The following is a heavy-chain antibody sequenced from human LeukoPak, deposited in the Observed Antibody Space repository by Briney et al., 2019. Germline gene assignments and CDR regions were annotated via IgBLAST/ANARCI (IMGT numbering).Heavy chain of an antibody. D-gene: IGHD3-10*02. Sequence: PGGSLRLSCAASGFTFDDYAMSWVRQAPGKGLEWVSGITWNGGRTGYADSVKGRFTISRDNAKNSLYLQMNSLRAEDTAVYYCAELGITMIGGVWGKGTTVTISS. V-gene: IGHV3-20*04. CDR2: ITWNGGRT. CDR3: AELGITMIGGV. CDR1: GFTFDDYA. J-gene: IGHJ6*04.